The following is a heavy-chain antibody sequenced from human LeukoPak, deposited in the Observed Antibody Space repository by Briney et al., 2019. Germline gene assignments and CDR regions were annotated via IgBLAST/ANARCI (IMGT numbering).Heavy chain of an antibody. CDR1: GFTFSSYW. D-gene: IGHD2-2*02. Sequence: GGSLRLSCAASGFTFSSYWMSWVRQAPGKGLEWVANIKQDESEKYYVDSAKGRFTISRDNAKNSLYLQMNSLRAEDTAVYYCARDSAGYCSSTSCYTPSLAFDIWGRGTMVTVSS. V-gene: IGHV3-7*01. CDR3: ARDSAGYCSSTSCYTPSLAFDI. CDR2: IKQDESEK. J-gene: IGHJ3*02.